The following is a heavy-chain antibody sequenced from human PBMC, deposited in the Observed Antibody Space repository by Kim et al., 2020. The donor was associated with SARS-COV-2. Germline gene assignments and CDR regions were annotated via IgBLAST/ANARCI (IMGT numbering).Heavy chain of an antibody. CDR1: GFTFSDHY. V-gene: IGHV3-72*01. Sequence: GGSLRLSCTASGFTFSDHYMDWVRQAPGKGLEWVGRTRNKANSYTTEYAASVKGRFTISRDDSKNSLYLQMNSLKTEDTAVYYCARVGLWFGELADAFD. J-gene: IGHJ3*01. CDR3: ARVGLWFGELADAFD. CDR2: TRNKANSYTT. D-gene: IGHD3-10*01.